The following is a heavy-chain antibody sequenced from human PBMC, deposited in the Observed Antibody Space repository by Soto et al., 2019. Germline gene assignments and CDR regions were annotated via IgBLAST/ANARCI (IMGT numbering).Heavy chain of an antibody. J-gene: IGHJ6*02. CDR2: ISSSSSYI. CDR3: ARRRVIVVAYYLGDYYYGMDV. D-gene: IGHD3-22*01. Sequence: GGSLRLSCAASGFTFSSYSMNWVRQAPGKGLEWVSSISSSSSYIYYADSVKGRFTISRDNAKNSLYLQMNSLRAEDTAVYYCARRRVIVVAYYLGDYYYGMDVWGQGTTVTVSS. V-gene: IGHV3-21*01. CDR1: GFTFSSYS.